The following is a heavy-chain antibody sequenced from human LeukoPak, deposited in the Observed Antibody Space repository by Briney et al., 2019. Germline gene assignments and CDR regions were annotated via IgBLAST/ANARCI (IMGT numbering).Heavy chain of an antibody. CDR1: GFSFRSDG. J-gene: IGHJ4*02. CDR3: ARDRSVRGFDY. CDR2: ILGGAGST. D-gene: IGHD3-10*02. Sequence: GGSLRLSCAASGFSFRSDGMSWVRQAPGKGLEWVSGILGGAGSTYYADSVKGRFTISRDNAKNSLYLQMNSLRAEDTAVYYCARDRSVRGFDYWGQGTLVTVSS. V-gene: IGHV3-23*01.